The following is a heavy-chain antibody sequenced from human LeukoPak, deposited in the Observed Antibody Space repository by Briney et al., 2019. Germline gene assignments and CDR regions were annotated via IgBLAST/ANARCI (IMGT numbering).Heavy chain of an antibody. Sequence: GGSLRLSRAASGFTFSSYSMNWVRQAPGKGLEWVSSISSSSSYIYYADSAKGRFTISRDNAKNSLYLQMNSLRAEDTAVYYCAREWGQLGELDYWGQGTLVTVSS. J-gene: IGHJ4*02. D-gene: IGHD3-16*01. V-gene: IGHV3-21*01. CDR1: GFTFSSYS. CDR3: AREWGQLGELDY. CDR2: ISSSSSYI.